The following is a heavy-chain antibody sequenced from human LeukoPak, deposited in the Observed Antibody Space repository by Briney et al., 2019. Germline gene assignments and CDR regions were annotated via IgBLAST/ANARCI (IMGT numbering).Heavy chain of an antibody. CDR2: ISHSDTPI. CDR1: GFTFSSYS. CDR3: ARGYCSGGSCYLGYYGMDV. V-gene: IGHV3-48*01. J-gene: IGHJ6*02. D-gene: IGHD2-15*01. Sequence: GGSLRLSCAASGFTFSSYSMNWVRQAPGKGLEWVSYISHSDTPIYYADSVKGRFTISRDKAKNSLYLQMNSLRAEDTAAYYCARGYCSGGSCYLGYYGMDVWGQGTTVTVSS.